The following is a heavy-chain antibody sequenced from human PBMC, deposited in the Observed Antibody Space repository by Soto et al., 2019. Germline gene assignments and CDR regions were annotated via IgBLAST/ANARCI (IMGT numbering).Heavy chain of an antibody. Sequence: QVQLVESGGGVVQPGRSLRLSCAASGFTFSSYAMHWVRQAPGKGLEWVAVISYDGSNKYYADSVKGRFTISRDNSKNTLYLQMKSLRAEDTAVYYCAREGGMATIKGDAFDIWGQGTMVTVSS. D-gene: IGHD5-12*01. CDR3: AREGGMATIKGDAFDI. CDR1: GFTFSSYA. J-gene: IGHJ3*02. CDR2: ISYDGSNK. V-gene: IGHV3-30-3*01.